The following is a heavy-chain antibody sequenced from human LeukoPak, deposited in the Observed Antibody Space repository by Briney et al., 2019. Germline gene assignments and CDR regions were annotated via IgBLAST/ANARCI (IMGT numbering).Heavy chain of an antibody. CDR1: GGSISSGSYY. CDR3: ARDPTGYCSSASCYTAY. J-gene: IGHJ4*02. V-gene: IGHV4-61*02. Sequence: SQTLSLTCTVSGGSISSGSYYWSWIRQPAGKGLEWIGRIYTSGITNYNPSLKSRVAISVDTSKDQFSLKLSSVTAADTAVYYCARDPTGYCSSASCYTAYWGQGTPVAVSS. CDR2: IYTSGIT. D-gene: IGHD2-2*02.